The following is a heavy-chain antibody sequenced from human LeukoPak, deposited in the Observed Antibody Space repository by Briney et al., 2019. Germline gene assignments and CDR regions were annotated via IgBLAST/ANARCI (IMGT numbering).Heavy chain of an antibody. CDR3: ARGMASFGGGCLPN. D-gene: IGHD2-15*01. J-gene: IGHJ4*02. CDR1: GFTFSSYA. Sequence: GGSLRLSCAASGFTFSSYAMNWVRQAPGKGLEWVSIIYGAGNTDYADSVRGRFTISRDNSKNTLYLQMNALRAEDTAVYYCARGMASFGGGCLPNWGQGTLVSVSS. V-gene: IGHV3-23*03. CDR2: IYGAGNT.